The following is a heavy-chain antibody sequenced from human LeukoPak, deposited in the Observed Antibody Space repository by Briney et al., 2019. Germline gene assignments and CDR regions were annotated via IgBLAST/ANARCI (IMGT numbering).Heavy chain of an antibody. D-gene: IGHD1-7*01. V-gene: IGHV1-69*06. J-gene: IGHJ5*02. CDR3: ARDSYRTRNYNWFEP. Sequence: ASVKVSCKTSGYSENFYGITWVRQAPGQGLDWMGVIIPMFGTTTYAHRFQGRVTITADKSTSTAYLERSSLRSEDTAVYYCARDSYRTRNYNWFEPWGQGTLVNVSS. CDR1: GYSENFYG. CDR2: IIPMFGTT.